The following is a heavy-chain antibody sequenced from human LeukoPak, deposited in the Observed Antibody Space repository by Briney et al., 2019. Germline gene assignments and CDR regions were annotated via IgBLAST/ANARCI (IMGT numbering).Heavy chain of an antibody. Sequence: SETLSLTCTVSGGSISSSSYYWGWIRQPPGKGLEWIGSIYYSGSTYYNPSLKSRVTISVDTSKNQFSLKLSSVTAADTAVYYCARSGYENNYYYYMDVWGKGTTVTVSS. J-gene: IGHJ6*03. CDR1: GGSISSSSYY. V-gene: IGHV4-39*07. CDR3: ARSGYENNYYYYMDV. CDR2: IYYSGST. D-gene: IGHD5-12*01.